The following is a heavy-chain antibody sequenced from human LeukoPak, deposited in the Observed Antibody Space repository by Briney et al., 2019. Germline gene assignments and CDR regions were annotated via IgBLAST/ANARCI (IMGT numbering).Heavy chain of an antibody. CDR1: GGSISSGDYY. CDR3: ARLIAADNYFDY. V-gene: IGHV4-30-4*02. CDR2: IYYSGST. Sequence: SDTLSLTCTVSGGSISSGDYYWSWIRQPPGKGLEWIGYIYYSGSTYYNPPLKSRVTISVDTSKNQFSLKLSSVTAADTAVYYCARLIAADNYFDYWGQGTLVTVSS. D-gene: IGHD6-13*01. J-gene: IGHJ4*02.